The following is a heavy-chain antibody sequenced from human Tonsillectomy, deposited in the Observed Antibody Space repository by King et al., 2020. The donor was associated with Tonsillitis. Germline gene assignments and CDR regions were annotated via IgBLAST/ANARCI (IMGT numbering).Heavy chain of an antibody. CDR1: GFTFSSYN. CDR3: ARDSFDYFYGMDV. Sequence: QLVQSGGGLVKPGGSLRLSCAASGFTFSSYNMNWVRQAPGKGLEWVSSSISSSTCIYYADSGSGRFTISRDIAKNSLYLQMNSLRAEDTAVYYCARDSFDYFYGMDVWGQGTTVTVPS. J-gene: IGHJ6*02. CDR2: SISSSTCI. D-gene: IGHD3-3*01. V-gene: IGHV3-21*01.